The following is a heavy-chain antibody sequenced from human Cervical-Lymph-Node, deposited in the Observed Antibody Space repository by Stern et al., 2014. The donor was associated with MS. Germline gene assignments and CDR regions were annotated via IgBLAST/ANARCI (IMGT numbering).Heavy chain of an antibody. CDR2: IIPMFGTA. V-gene: IGHV1-69*01. CDR3: ASSVGELTPEAV. Sequence: QVQLVQSGAEVKKPGSSVRVSCKASGGIFSSFAISWVRQAPGQGLEWMGGIIPMFGTANYAQKFQGRVTITADDSTSTAYMEVSSLRSEDTAVYYCASSVGELTPEAVWGQGTTVTVFS. J-gene: IGHJ6*02. D-gene: IGHD3-10*01. CDR1: GGIFSSFA.